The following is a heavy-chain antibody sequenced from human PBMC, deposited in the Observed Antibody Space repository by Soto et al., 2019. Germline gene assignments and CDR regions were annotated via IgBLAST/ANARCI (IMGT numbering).Heavy chain of an antibody. V-gene: IGHV4-39*01. J-gene: IGHJ4*02. CDR3: VRTNHFDY. Sequence: LSETLSLTCTVSGGSISSGGYYWGWIRQPPGKGLEWIGSIYYSGTTYHNPSLKSRVTISVDSSKNQFSLEVSSVTAADTAVYYCVRTNHFDYWGQGSLVTSPQ. CDR1: GGSISSGGYY. CDR2: IYYSGTT. D-gene: IGHD2-8*01.